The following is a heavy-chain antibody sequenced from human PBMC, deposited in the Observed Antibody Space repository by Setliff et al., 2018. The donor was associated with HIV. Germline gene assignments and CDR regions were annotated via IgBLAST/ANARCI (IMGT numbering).Heavy chain of an antibody. V-gene: IGHV3-23*01. CDR3: ARDPPGSGFHLDY. Sequence: PGGSLRLSCEASGITFSSYVMSWVRQAPGQGLEWVSGISGTGGSPYYADSVKGRFTISRDNSKNMLYLEMNSLRAEDTAIYYCARDPPGSGFHLDYWGQGTPVTVSS. CDR1: GITFSSYV. CDR2: ISGTGGSP. J-gene: IGHJ4*02. D-gene: IGHD5-12*01.